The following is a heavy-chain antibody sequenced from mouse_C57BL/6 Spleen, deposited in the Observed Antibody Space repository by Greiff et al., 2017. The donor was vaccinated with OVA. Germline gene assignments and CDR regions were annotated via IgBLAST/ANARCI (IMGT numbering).Heavy chain of an antibody. CDR1: GYTFTSYD. Sequence: VQGVESGPELVKPGASVKLSCKASGYTFTSYDINWVKQRPGQGLEWIGWIYPRDGSTKYNEKFKGKATLTVDTSSSTAYMELHSLTSEDSAVYFCARRSEGYWGQGTTLTVSS. V-gene: IGHV1-85*01. CDR2: IYPRDGST. J-gene: IGHJ2*01. CDR3: ARRSEGY.